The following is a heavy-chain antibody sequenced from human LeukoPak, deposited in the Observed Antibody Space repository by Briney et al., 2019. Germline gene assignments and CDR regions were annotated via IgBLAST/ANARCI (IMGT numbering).Heavy chain of an antibody. V-gene: IGHV3-7*01. J-gene: IGHJ4*02. Sequence: GGSLRLSCTASGFTFSGAWMTWVRQAPGEGLEWVANIREDGTEKNYVDSVKGRFTISRDNAKNSLFLQMSNRRDDDTAIYYCARHVGISFWGQGTLVTVSS. CDR3: ARHVGISF. CDR2: IREDGTEK. CDR1: GFTFSGAW. D-gene: IGHD7-27*01.